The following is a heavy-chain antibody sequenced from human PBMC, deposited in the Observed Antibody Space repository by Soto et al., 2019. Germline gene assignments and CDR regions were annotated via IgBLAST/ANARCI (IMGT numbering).Heavy chain of an antibody. CDR3: TRVTTLYYYDSSGSLDY. D-gene: IGHD3-22*01. CDR2: IRSKAYGGTT. V-gene: IGHV3-49*04. Sequence: SLRLSCTASGFTFGDYAMSWVRQAPGKGLEWVGFIRSKAYGGTTEYAASVKGRFTISRDDSKSIAYLQMNSLKTEDTAVYYCTRVTTLYYYDSSGSLDYWGQGTLVTVSS. CDR1: GFTFGDYA. J-gene: IGHJ4*02.